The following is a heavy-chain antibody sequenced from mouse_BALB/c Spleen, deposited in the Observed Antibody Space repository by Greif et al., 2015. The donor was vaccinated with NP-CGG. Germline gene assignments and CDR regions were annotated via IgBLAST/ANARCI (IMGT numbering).Heavy chain of an antibody. CDR2: ISDGGSYT. CDR3: ARDGFYDGYGYFDY. CDR1: GFTFSDYY. D-gene: IGHD2-3*01. J-gene: IGHJ2*01. V-gene: IGHV5-4*02. Sequence: EVHLVESGGGLVKPGGSLKLSCAASGFTFSDYYMYWVRQTPEKRLEWVATISDGGSYTYYPDSVKGRFTISRGNAKNNLYLQMSSLKSEDTAMYYCARDGFYDGYGYFDYWGQGTTLTVSS.